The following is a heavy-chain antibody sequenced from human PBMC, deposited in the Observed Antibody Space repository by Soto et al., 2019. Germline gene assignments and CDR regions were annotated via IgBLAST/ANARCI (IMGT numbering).Heavy chain of an antibody. D-gene: IGHD2-2*02. J-gene: IGHJ4*02. CDR1: TFTFSNHW. CDR3: ARIYCSTTSCYIAY. Sequence: EVQLVESGGGLVQPGGSLRLSCAASTFTFSNHWMSWVRQAPGKGLEWVANINQGGSAKYYLDSVKGRFTISRDNAKNSLDLQMNSLRAEDTAVYYCARIYCSTTSCYIAYWGQGTLVTVSS. V-gene: IGHV3-7*01. CDR2: INQGGSAK.